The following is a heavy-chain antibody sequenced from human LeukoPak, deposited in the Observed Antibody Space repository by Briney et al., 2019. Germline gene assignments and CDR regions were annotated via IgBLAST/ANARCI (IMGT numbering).Heavy chain of an antibody. CDR3: ARDEVMGFDP. CDR2: IYTSGST. J-gene: IGHJ5*02. V-gene: IGHV4-4*07. D-gene: IGHD2-21*01. Sequence: SETLSLTCTVSGGSISSYYWSWLRQPAGKGLEWIGRIYTSGSTNYNPSLKSRVTISVDKSKNQFSLKLSSVTAADTAVYYCARDEVMGFDPWGQGTLVTVSS. CDR1: GGSISSYY.